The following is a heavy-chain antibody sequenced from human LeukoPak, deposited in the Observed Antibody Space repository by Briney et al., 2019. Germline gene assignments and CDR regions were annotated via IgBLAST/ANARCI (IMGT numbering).Heavy chain of an antibody. CDR3: ARAVTTDFDY. D-gene: IGHD4-17*01. CDR2: ISYDGSNK. J-gene: IGHJ4*02. CDR1: GFTFSSYA. V-gene: IGHV3-30-3*01. Sequence: GGSLRLSCAASGFTFSSYAMHWVRQAPGKGLEWVAVISYDGSNKYYAGPVKGRFTISRDNSKNTLYLQMNSLRAEDTAVYYCARAVTTDFDYWGQGTLVTVSS.